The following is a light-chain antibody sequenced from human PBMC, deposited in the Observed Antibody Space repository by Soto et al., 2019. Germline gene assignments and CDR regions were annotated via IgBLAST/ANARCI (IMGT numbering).Light chain of an antibody. CDR2: AAS. Sequence: DIQMTQSPASLSASVGDRVTITCRASQGISNDLGWFQQKPEKPPRRLIYAASNLQTGVPSRFSGSASGTEFPLTISSLQPEDVATYYCLQYKSYPPLLTIGGGTKVESK. V-gene: IGKV1-17*01. J-gene: IGKJ4*01. CDR1: QGISND. CDR3: LQYKSYPPLLT.